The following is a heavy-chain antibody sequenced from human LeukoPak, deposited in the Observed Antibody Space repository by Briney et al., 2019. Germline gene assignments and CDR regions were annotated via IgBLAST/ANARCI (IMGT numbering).Heavy chain of an antibody. CDR2: VNPSSGNT. V-gene: IGHV1-8*03. CDR1: GYTFTSYD. D-gene: IGHD2-2*01. J-gene: IGHJ4*02. Sequence: ASVKVSCKASGYTFTSYDINWVRQATGQGLEWMGCVNPSSGNTDYAQKFLGRVTVTRNTSISTAYMELTSLRSEDTAVYYCARGQLLSDYWGQGTLVTVSS. CDR3: ARGQLLSDY.